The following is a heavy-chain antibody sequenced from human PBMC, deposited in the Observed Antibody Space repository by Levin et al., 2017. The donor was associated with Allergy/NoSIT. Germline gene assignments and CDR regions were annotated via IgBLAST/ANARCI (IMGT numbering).Heavy chain of an antibody. J-gene: IGHJ4*02. V-gene: IGHV1-8*01. CDR1: GYTFTSYD. Sequence: GESLKISCKASGYTFTSYDINWVRQATGQGLEWMGWMNPNSGNTGYAQKFQGRVTMTRNTSISTAYMELSSLRSEDTAVYYCARGERGQWLVHNYRGQGTLVTVSA. CDR3: ARGERGQWLVHNY. CDR2: MNPNSGNT. D-gene: IGHD6-19*01.